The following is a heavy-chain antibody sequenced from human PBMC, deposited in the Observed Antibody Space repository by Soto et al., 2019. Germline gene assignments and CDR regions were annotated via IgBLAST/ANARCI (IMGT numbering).Heavy chain of an antibody. CDR2: IYYDGGT. CDR1: GGSISTRHYF. Sequence: QLQLQDSGPGLVKPSETLSLTCTVSGGSISTRHYFWGWIRQPPGKGLGWIASIYYDGGTPYNPSLKGRGTTSIDTPKNQFFRKLSSVTAADTAVYYCAWSHWIWGGFNIWGQGTTVTVSS. D-gene: IGHD7-27*01. V-gene: IGHV4-39*01. J-gene: IGHJ3*02. CDR3: AWSHWIWGGFNI.